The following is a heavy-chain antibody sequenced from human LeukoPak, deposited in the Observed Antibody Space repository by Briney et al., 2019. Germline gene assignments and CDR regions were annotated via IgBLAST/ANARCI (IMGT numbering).Heavy chain of an antibody. CDR3: AGGRANIVVVPASTEYFQH. CDR1: GGTFSSYA. Sequence: ASVKLSCKASGGTFSSYAISWVRQAPGQGLEWMGGIIPIFGTANYAQKFQGRFTITADESTSTAYMQLSSLRSEDTAVYYCAGGRANIVVVPASTEYFQHWGQGTLVTVSS. V-gene: IGHV1-69*13. J-gene: IGHJ1*01. CDR2: IIPIFGTA. D-gene: IGHD2-2*01.